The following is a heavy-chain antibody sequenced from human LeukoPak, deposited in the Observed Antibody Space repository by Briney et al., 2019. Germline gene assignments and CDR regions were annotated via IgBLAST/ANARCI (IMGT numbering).Heavy chain of an antibody. CDR1: GFTFSSYA. D-gene: IGHD3-3*01. Sequence: GGSLRLSCAASGFTFSSYAMSWVRQAPGKGLEWVSAISGSGGSTYYADPVKGRFTISRDNSKNTLYLQMNSLRAEDTAVYYCAKTKDRYYDFWSGYSDWGQGTLVTVSS. V-gene: IGHV3-23*01. CDR3: AKTKDRYYDFWSGYSD. J-gene: IGHJ4*02. CDR2: ISGSGGST.